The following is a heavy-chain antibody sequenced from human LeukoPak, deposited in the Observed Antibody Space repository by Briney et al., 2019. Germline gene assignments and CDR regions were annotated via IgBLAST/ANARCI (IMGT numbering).Heavy chain of an antibody. J-gene: IGHJ4*02. CDR1: GGSISSYY. CDR3: ARDPSGYSYGNFDY. V-gene: IGHV4-38-2*02. Sequence: SETLSLTCTVSGGSISSYYWGWIRQPPGKGLEWIGSIYHSGSTYYNPSLKSRVTISVDTSKNQFSLKLSSVTAADTAVYYCARDPSGYSYGNFDYWGQGTLVTVSS. CDR2: IYHSGST. D-gene: IGHD5-18*01.